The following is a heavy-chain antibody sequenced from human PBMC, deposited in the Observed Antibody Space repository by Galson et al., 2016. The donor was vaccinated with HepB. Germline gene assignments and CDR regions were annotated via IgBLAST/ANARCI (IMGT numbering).Heavy chain of an antibody. CDR3: ARASNDWYGIDY. CDR1: GFTFSLYW. V-gene: IGHV3-74*01. D-gene: IGHD6-19*01. Sequence: SLRLSCAASGFTFSLYWMHWVRQVPGKGLMWVPRINNSGTYTNYAHSVRGRFSIFRDDANNTVYLQMTSLRTEDTAIYYCARASNDWYGIDYWGQGTLATVSS. CDR2: INNSGTYT. J-gene: IGHJ4*02.